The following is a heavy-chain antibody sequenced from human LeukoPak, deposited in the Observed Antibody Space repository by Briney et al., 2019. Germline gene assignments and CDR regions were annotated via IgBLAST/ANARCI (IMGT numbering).Heavy chain of an antibody. Sequence: PGGSLRLSCTASGFTFGDYAMSWFRQAPGKGLEWVGRIKSKTDGGTTDYAAPVKGRFTISRDDSKNTLYLQMNSLKTEDTAVYYCTTLNDYWGQGTLVTVSS. CDR2: IKSKTDGGTT. CDR1: GFTFGDYA. V-gene: IGHV3-15*01. CDR3: TTLNDY. J-gene: IGHJ4*02.